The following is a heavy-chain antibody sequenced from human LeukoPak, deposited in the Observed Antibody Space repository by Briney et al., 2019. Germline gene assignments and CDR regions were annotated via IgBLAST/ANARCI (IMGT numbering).Heavy chain of an antibody. Sequence: PSETLSLTCTVSGGSISSGGYSWSWFRQPPGKVLEWIGYIYYSGSTYYNPSLKSRVTISVDTSKNQFSLKLSSVTAADTAVYYCAREDTMVRGVITYAFDIWGQGTMVTVSS. CDR2: IYYSGST. D-gene: IGHD3-10*01. V-gene: IGHV4-30-4*07. J-gene: IGHJ3*02. CDR1: GGSISSGGYS. CDR3: AREDTMVRGVITYAFDI.